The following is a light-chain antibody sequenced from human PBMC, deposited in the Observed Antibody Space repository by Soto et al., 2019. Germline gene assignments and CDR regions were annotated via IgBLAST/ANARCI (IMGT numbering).Light chain of an antibody. CDR1: QSVSRK. J-gene: IGKJ1*01. CDR2: GAS. CDR3: QQYNNWPQWT. Sequence: EVVLTQSPGTLSLSPGEGATLSCRASQSVSRKLAWYQQIPGQAPRLLIYGASTRATGIPARFSGSGSGTEFTLTISSLQSEDFAVYYCQQYNNWPQWTFGQGTKVDIK. V-gene: IGKV3-15*01.